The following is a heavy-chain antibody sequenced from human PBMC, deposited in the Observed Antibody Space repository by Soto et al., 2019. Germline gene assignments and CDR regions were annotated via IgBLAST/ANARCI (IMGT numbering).Heavy chain of an antibody. Sequence: QVQLVQSGAAVKKPGASVKVSCKASGYTFTHYGITWVRQAPGQGLEWMGWINSFSGDTNYPQKLQGRLTMTTDTSTNTVYMELRNLRSDDTAVYYCARDLRSGGKCWYFDIWGRGTLVTVSS. CDR3: ARDLRSGGKCWYFDI. CDR2: INSFSGDT. D-gene: IGHD2-15*01. CDR1: GYTFTHYG. V-gene: IGHV1-18*01. J-gene: IGHJ2*01.